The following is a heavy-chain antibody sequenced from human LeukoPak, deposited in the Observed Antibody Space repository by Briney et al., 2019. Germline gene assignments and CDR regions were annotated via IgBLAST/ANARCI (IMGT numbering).Heavy chain of an antibody. D-gene: IGHD3-3*01. CDR3: ARRYLAWLSYYFDS. Sequence: PSETLSLTCTVSGGSINNSFYYWGWVRQPPGKGLVWIGSISYTGNTYYHPSLKSRVTISVDTSKNQFSLKLTSVTAADTAVYYCARRYLAWLSYYFDSWGQGALVTVSS. V-gene: IGHV4-39*01. CDR2: ISYTGNT. CDR1: GGSINNSFYY. J-gene: IGHJ4*02.